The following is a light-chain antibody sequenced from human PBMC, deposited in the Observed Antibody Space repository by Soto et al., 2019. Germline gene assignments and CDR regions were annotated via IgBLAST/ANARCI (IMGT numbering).Light chain of an antibody. CDR1: QSISTY. J-gene: IGKJ1*01. CDR3: QQTYSTPRT. CDR2: AAS. V-gene: IGKV1-39*01. Sequence: DIQMTQSPSSLSASLGDRVTITCRASQSISTYLNWYQQKPGKAPKLLIYAASNLQSGVPSQFSGSGSGTDFTLTICSLQPEDFASYYCQQTYSTPRTFGQGTKVEIK.